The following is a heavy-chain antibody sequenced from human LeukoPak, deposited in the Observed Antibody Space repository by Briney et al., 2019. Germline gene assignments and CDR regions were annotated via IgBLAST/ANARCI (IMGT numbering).Heavy chain of an antibody. V-gene: IGHV3-21*01. D-gene: IGHD5-24*01. Sequence: PGGSLRLSCAASGFTFSSYGMHWVRQAPGKGLEWVSAISSMSGRYIYSAESLKGRFTISRDNAKNSLYLQMNSLRAEDTAVYFCARLLEPATGYYMDVWGKGTTVTISS. CDR1: GFTFSSYG. CDR2: ISSMSGRYI. J-gene: IGHJ6*03. CDR3: ARLLEPATGYYMDV.